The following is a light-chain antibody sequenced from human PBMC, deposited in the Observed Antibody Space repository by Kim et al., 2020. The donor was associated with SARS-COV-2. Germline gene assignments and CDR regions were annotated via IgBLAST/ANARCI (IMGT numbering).Light chain of an antibody. J-gene: IGKJ1*01. CDR2: GAY. CDR3: QQYYNYPRT. Sequence: ASVGDSVTITCRASQDISNYLAWYQQDPGEAPKLLIFGAYTLQRGVPSRFSGSGSGTEFILTISGLQPEDFATYSCQQYYNYPRTFGPGTKVDIK. CDR1: QDISNY. V-gene: IGKV1-9*01.